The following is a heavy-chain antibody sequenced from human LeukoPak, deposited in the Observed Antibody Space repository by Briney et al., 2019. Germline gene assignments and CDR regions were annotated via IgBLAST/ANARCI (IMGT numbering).Heavy chain of an antibody. J-gene: IGHJ6*02. CDR1: GGTFSSYA. Sequence: SVKVSCKASGGTFSSYAISWVRQAPGQGLEWMGGIIPIFGTADYAQKFQGRVTITADESTSTAYMELSSLRSEDTAVYYCARTQPDYYGMDVWGQGTTVTVSS. D-gene: IGHD1-14*01. CDR3: ARTQPDYYGMDV. V-gene: IGHV1-69*13. CDR2: IIPIFGTA.